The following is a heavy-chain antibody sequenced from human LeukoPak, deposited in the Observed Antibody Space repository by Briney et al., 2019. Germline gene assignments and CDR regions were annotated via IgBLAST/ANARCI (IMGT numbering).Heavy chain of an antibody. V-gene: IGHV4-4*07. Sequence: SETLSLTCTVAGGSISSYYWSWLRQPAGKGLEWIGRIYTSGSTNYNPSLKSRVTISVDTSKNQFCLKLSSVTAADTAVYYCARERGTRGYSYGFFDYWGQGTLVTVSS. CDR3: ARERGTRGYSYGFFDY. D-gene: IGHD5-18*01. CDR2: IYTSGST. CDR1: GGSISSYY. J-gene: IGHJ4*02.